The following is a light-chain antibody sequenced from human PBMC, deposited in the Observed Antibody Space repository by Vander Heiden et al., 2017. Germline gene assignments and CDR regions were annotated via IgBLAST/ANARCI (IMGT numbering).Light chain of an antibody. CDR2: EVS. J-gene: IGLJ1*01. V-gene: IGLV2-14*01. CDR3: SSYTSSSTLYV. CDR1: SSDVGGYNY. Sequence: QSALTQPASVSGSPGQSITISCTGTSSDVGGYNYVSWYQQHPGKAPKLMIDEVSNRPSGVSNRFSGSKSGNTAYLTISGLQAEDEADYYCSSYTSSSTLYVFGTGTKVTVL.